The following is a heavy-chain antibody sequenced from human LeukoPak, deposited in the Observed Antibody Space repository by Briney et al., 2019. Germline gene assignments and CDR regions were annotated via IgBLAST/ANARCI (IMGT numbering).Heavy chain of an antibody. J-gene: IGHJ4*02. Sequence: ASVKVSCKASGYTFISYDINWVRQAPGQGLEWMGWISAYNGNTNYAQKLQGRVTMTTDTSTSTAYMELRSLRSDDTAVYYCASGTDDYGALYDYWGQGTLVTVSS. CDR3: ASGTDDYGALYDY. V-gene: IGHV1-18*01. CDR2: ISAYNGNT. CDR1: GYTFISYD. D-gene: IGHD4-17*01.